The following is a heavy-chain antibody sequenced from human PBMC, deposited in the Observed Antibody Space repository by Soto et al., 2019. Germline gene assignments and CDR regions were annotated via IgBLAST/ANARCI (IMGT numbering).Heavy chain of an antibody. Sequence: QVHLVESGGGAVQAGRALRVSCGTSGFIFSAYAMHWVRQAPGKGLEWVAFINFDGSSKFYGDSVKGRFTVSRDNSKNTLFLQLNSLRGEDTAVYYCARCKQKVIHCAMDVWGQGATVTVTS. J-gene: IGHJ6*02. V-gene: IGHV3-30*12. CDR3: ARCKQKVIHCAMDV. CDR2: INFDGSSK. D-gene: IGHD2-21*01. CDR1: GFIFSAYA.